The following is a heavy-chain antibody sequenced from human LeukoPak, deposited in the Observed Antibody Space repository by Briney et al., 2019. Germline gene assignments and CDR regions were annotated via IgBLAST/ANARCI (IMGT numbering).Heavy chain of an antibody. D-gene: IGHD3-10*01. V-gene: IGHV4-4*02. CDR1: GGSHSKEQW. CDR3: VRDNDHGSGNYSTVSFDP. J-gene: IGHJ5*02. Sequence: SGTLSQTCAVSGGSHSKEQWCNRGRPPPGKGLEWIGDNYHSGSTTYSPSLKRRVTILVDKSKNQFSLELTSVTAADTAVYYCVRDNDHGSGNYSTVSFDPWGQGALVTVSS. CDR2: NYHSGST.